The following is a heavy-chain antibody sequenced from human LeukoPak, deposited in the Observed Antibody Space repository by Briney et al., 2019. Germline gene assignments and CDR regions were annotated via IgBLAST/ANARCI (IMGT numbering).Heavy chain of an antibody. J-gene: IGHJ4*02. CDR1: GFTFSSYA. V-gene: IGHV3-23*01. CDR2: INTSGGST. Sequence: GGSLRLSCAASGFTFSSYAMSWVRQAPGKGLEWVSGINTSGGSTAYADSVKGRFTISRDNPRNTLYMQMNSLRAEDTALYYCATMHPYYDGNGYWVQWGQGTLVAVSS. D-gene: IGHD3-22*01. CDR3: ATMHPYYDGNGYWVQ.